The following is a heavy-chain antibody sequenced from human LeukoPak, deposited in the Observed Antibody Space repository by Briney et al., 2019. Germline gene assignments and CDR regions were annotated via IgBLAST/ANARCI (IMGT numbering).Heavy chain of an antibody. CDR3: ARMRKGSPYDSGGYLNWFDP. CDR1: GYTFTSYY. V-gene: IGHV1-69*13. Sequence: ASVKVSCKASGYTFTSYYMHWVRQAPGQGLEWMGGIIPIFGTANYAQKFQGRVTITADESTSTAYMELSSLRSEDTAVYYCARMRKGSPYDSGGYLNWFDPWGQGTLVTVSS. J-gene: IGHJ5*02. CDR2: IIPIFGTA. D-gene: IGHD3-22*01.